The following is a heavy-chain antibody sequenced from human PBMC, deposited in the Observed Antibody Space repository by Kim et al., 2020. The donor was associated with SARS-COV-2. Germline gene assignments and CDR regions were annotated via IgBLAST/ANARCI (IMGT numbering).Heavy chain of an antibody. D-gene: IGHD3-10*01. CDR3: AKARASDYYGSGYFDY. CDR1: GFTFSSYG. Sequence: GGSLRLSCAASGFTFSSYGMHWDRQAPGKGLECVAVISYDGSNKYYADTVKGRFTISRDNSKNRLYLQMNSLRAEDTAVYYCAKARASDYYGSGYFDYWGQGTLVTVSS. CDR2: ISYDGSNK. J-gene: IGHJ4*01. V-gene: IGHV3-30*18.